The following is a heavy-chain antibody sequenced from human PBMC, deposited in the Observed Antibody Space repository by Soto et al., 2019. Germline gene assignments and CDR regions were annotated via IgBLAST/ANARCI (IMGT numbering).Heavy chain of an antibody. J-gene: IGHJ5*02. CDR2: IYYSGST. V-gene: IGHV4-39*01. CDR3: ARRDNWSDGWYDP. D-gene: IGHD1-20*01. Sequence: SETLSLTCSVSGGSISNSTYYWGWIRQPPGKGLEWIGTIYYSGSTFYNPSLKGRVTISVDTSKNQFSLKLYSVTAADTAVYYCARRDNWSDGWYDPWGQGTLVTVSS. CDR1: GGSISNSTYY.